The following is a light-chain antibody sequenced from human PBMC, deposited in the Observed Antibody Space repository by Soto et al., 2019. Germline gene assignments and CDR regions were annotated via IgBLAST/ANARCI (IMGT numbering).Light chain of an antibody. CDR2: GAS. CDR1: QSISRY. V-gene: IGKV3-20*01. Sequence: IVLTGSRATLYLSPGERATLSFMASQSISRYLAWYQQKPGQGPRLLIYGASSRATGTPDRFSGSGSGTDFTLTINRLEPEDFALYYCQQYGSSPPTFGQVSKVDIK. J-gene: IGKJ1*01. CDR3: QQYGSSPPT.